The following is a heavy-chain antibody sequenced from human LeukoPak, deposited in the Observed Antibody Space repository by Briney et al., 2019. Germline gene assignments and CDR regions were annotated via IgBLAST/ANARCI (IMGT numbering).Heavy chain of an antibody. J-gene: IGHJ4*02. D-gene: IGHD1-26*01. CDR3: AKDKGGRGPDY. V-gene: IGHV3-30*02. CDR2: IRYDESDK. CDR1: GFTFSGYG. Sequence: PGGSLRLSCAASGFTFSGYGMHWVRQAPGKGLEWVAFIRYDESDKNYADSVKGRFTISRDNSKNTLYLQMNSLRADVTAVYYCAKDKGGRGPDYWGQGTLVTVSS.